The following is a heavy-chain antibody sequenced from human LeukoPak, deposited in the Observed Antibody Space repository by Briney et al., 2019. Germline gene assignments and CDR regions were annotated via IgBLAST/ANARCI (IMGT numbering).Heavy chain of an antibody. D-gene: IGHD6-25*01. CDR1: GDTFSTYA. Sequence: SVKVSCKASGDTFSTYALSWVRQAPGQGLEWMGRIIPVFGITNYAQKFQGRVTITADTSTSTAYMQLRSLTSEDTAVYYCAKSRATAAGTDFNYWGQGTLVSASS. CDR3: AKSRATAAGTDFNY. J-gene: IGHJ4*02. CDR2: IIPVFGIT. V-gene: IGHV1-69*04.